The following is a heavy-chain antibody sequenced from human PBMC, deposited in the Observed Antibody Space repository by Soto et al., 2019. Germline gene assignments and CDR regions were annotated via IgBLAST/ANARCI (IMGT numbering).Heavy chain of an antibody. CDR2: IYSVGST. V-gene: IGHV3-53*01. CDR3: ATFIVGATM. D-gene: IGHD1-26*01. Sequence: GGSLRLCCPVSVFTFSSNYMSWVRQAPGKGLEWVSLIYSVGSTYYADSVKGRFTISRDNSKNTLYLQMNSLRAEDTAVYYCATFIVGATMWGQGTLVTVSS. CDR1: VFTFSSNY. J-gene: IGHJ4*02.